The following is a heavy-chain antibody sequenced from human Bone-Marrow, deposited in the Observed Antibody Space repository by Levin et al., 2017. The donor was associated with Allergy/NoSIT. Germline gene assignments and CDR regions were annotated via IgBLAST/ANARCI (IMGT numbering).Heavy chain of an antibody. CDR2: INHRGST. D-gene: IGHD5-24*01. J-gene: IGHJ4*02. CDR3: ARGGRDGYTQ. Sequence: SETLSLTCAVYGGSFSGYYWSWIRQPPGKGLEWIGEINHRGSTNCNPSLKSRVTISLDTSKNQFSLKLSSVTAADTAVYYCARGGRDGYTQWGQGTLVTVSS. V-gene: IGHV4-34*01. CDR1: GGSFSGYY.